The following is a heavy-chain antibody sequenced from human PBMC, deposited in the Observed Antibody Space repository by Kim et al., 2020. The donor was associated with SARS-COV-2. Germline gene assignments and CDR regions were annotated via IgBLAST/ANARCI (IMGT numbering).Heavy chain of an antibody. CDR3: ARSYFESSGYLAY. D-gene: IGHD3-22*01. J-gene: IGHJ4*02. Sequence: YAYSVGGRFTNSRDNGKNSLYLHMNSLRDEDTAVYYCARSYFESSGYLAYWGQGTLVTVSS. V-gene: IGHV3-48*02.